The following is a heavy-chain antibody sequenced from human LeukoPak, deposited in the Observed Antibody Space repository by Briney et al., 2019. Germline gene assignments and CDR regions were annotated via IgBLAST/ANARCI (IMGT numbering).Heavy chain of an antibody. J-gene: IGHJ4*02. Sequence: PGGSLRLSCAASGFTFSSYAMHWVRQAPGKGLEWVAVISYDGSNKYYADSVKGRFTISRDNSKNTLYLQMNSLRAEDTAVYYCAKDQSNMVRGVIQEYYFDYWGQGTLVTVSS. CDR3: AKDQSNMVRGVIQEYYFDY. D-gene: IGHD3-10*01. CDR2: ISYDGSNK. CDR1: GFTFSSYA. V-gene: IGHV3-30*04.